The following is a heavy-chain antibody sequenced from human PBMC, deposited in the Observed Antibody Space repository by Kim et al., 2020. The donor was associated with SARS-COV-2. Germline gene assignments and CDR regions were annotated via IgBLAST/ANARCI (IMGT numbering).Heavy chain of an antibody. V-gene: IGHV1-46*01. CDR3: ARGYGMDV. J-gene: IGHJ6*02. CDR2: GGST. Sequence: GGSTSYAQKFQGRVTMTRDTSTSTVYMELSSLRSEDTAVYYCARGYGMDVWGQGTTVTVSS.